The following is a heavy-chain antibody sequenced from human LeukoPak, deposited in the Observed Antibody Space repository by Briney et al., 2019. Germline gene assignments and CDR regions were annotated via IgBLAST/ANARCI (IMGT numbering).Heavy chain of an antibody. D-gene: IGHD5-24*01. CDR2: IKPDGSEK. V-gene: IGHV3-7*05. Sequence: RGCPRLSRAPPRFPLSSYWMSRVRPAPQKGLEWVANIKPDGSEKSYVGSVKGRFTISRDDAKHSLYLQMNSLRAEDRAVYYCARGQMAGYWGQGTLVTVSS. CDR1: RFPLSSYW. CDR3: ARGQMAGY. J-gene: IGHJ4*02.